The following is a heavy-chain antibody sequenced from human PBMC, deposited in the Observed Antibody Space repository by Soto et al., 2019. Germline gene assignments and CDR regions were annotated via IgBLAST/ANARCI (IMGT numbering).Heavy chain of an antibody. CDR3: ARGERWLQLQDAFDI. D-gene: IGHD5-12*01. J-gene: IGHJ3*02. CDR1: GYSFTSYW. V-gene: IGHV5-51*01. CDR2: IYPGDSDT. Sequence: GESLKISCKGSGYSFTSYWIGWVRQMPGKGLEWMGIIYPGDSDTRYSPSFQGQVTISADKSISTAYLQWSSLKASDTAMYYCARGERWLQLQDAFDIWGQGTMVTVS.